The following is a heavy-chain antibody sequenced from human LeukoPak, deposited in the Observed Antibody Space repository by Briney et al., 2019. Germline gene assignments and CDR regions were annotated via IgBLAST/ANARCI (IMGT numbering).Heavy chain of an antibody. CDR3: ARETGGLWFGELLKVSGEGGDYFDY. CDR2: ISSSSSTI. Sequence: GGSLRLSCAASGFTFSSYSMNWVRQAPGKGLEWVSYISSSSSTIYYADSVKGRFTISRDNAKNSLYLQMNSLRDEDTAVYYCARETGGLWFGELLKVSGEGGDYFDYWGQGTLVTVSS. D-gene: IGHD3-10*01. J-gene: IGHJ4*02. V-gene: IGHV3-48*02. CDR1: GFTFSSYS.